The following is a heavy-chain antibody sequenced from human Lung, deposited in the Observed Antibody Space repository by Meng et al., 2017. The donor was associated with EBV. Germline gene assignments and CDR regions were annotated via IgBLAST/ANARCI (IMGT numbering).Heavy chain of an antibody. J-gene: IGHJ4*02. CDR3: AREADGATFDY. CDR1: GYTFTSYG. CDR2: ISGYNGNT. D-gene: IGHD1-26*01. Sequence: VTLVQSGAEVKKPGASVKVSFEASGYTFTSYGISWVRQAPGQGLEWMGWISGYNGNTNYGQKLQGRVTMTTDTSTSTAYMELRSLRSDDTAVYYCAREADGATFDYWGQGTLVTVSS. V-gene: IGHV1-18*01.